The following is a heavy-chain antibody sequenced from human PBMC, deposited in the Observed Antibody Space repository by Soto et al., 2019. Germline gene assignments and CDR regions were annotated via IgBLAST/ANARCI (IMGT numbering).Heavy chain of an antibody. D-gene: IGHD2-15*01. CDR2: IYYSGST. J-gene: IGHJ4*02. CDR1: GASISSGDYY. CDR3: ARMPLVVAAPKYGFDY. V-gene: IGHV4-30-4*01. Sequence: QVQLQESGPGLVKPSQTLSLTCSVSGASISSGDYYWSWIRQPPGKGLEWIGYIYYSGSTYYNPSLKSRVAISLDTSKNQFSLNLSSVTAADTAVYYCARMPLVVAAPKYGFDYWGQGTLVTVSS.